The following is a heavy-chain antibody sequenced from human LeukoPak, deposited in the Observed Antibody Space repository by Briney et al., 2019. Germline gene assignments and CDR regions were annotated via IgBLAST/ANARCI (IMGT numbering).Heavy chain of an antibody. CDR2: ISGSGGST. Sequence: GGSLRLSCAASGFTFSSYAMSWVRQAPGKGLEWVSAISGSGGSTYYADSVKGRFTISRDNSKNTLYLQMNSLRAEDTAVYYCAKVGYSYGFRDAFDIWGQGTMVTVPS. CDR3: AKVGYSYGFRDAFDI. D-gene: IGHD5-18*01. V-gene: IGHV3-23*01. CDR1: GFTFSSYA. J-gene: IGHJ3*02.